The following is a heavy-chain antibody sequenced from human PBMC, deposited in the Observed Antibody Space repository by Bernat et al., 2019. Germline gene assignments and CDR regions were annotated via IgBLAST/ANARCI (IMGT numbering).Heavy chain of an antibody. J-gene: IGHJ3*02. V-gene: IGHV3-23*01. CDR3: AKDPGGWYDSSGYTKSQAFDI. D-gene: IGHD3-22*01. CDR1: GFTFSSYA. CDR2: ISGSGGST. Sequence: EVQLLESGGGLVQPGGSLRLSCAASGFTFSSYAMSWVRQAPGKGLEWVSAISGSGGSTYYADSVKGRFTISRDNSKNTLYLQMNSLRAEDTAVYYCAKDPGGWYDSSGYTKSQAFDIWGQGTMVTVSS.